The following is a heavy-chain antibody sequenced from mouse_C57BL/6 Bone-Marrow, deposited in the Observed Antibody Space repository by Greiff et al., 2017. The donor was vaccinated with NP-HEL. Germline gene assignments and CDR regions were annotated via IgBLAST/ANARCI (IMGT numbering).Heavy chain of an antibody. J-gene: IGHJ1*03. CDR1: GYSFTGYY. CDR2: INPSTGGT. Sequence: EVQLKESGPELVKPGASVKISCKASGYSFTGYYMHWVKQSSEKSLEWIGEINPSTGGTSYNQKFKGKATLTVDKSSSTAYMQLKSLTSEDSAVYYCARETTVVATSWYFDVWGTGTTVTVS. D-gene: IGHD1-1*01. V-gene: IGHV1-43*01. CDR3: ARETTVVATSWYFDV.